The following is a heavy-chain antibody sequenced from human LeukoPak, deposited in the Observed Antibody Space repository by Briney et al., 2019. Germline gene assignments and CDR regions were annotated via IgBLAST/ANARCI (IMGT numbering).Heavy chain of an antibody. D-gene: IGHD2-2*01. V-gene: IGHV3-48*01. CDR3: ARDTKYAFDN. CDR1: EFTFRDYS. J-gene: IGHJ4*02. Sequence: GGSLGLSCAASEFTFRDYSMNWVRQAQGKGLEWISYVGISSGNTKYADSVKGRFTISGDKAKNSLYLQMNSLRVEDTAVYYCARDTKYAFDNWGQGTLVTVSS. CDR2: VGISSGNT.